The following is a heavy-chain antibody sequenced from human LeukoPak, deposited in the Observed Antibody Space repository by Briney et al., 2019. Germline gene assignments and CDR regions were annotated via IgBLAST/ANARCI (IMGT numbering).Heavy chain of an antibody. CDR2: ISNNGGYT. D-gene: IGHD2-2*01. CDR3: GKSCLRAVAAAAAFDP. J-gene: IGHJ5*02. CDR1: GFTFSSSA. V-gene: IGHV3-23*01. Sequence: PGGSLRLSCAASGFTFSSSAMSWVRQAPGKGLKWVSAISNNGGYTYYADSVQGRFTISRDNSKNTLYLQMNSLRAEDTAVYYGGKSCLRAVAAAAAFDPWGQGTLVTVSS.